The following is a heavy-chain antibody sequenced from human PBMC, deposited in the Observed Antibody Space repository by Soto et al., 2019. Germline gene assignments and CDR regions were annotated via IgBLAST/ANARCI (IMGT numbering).Heavy chain of an antibody. CDR1: GYPFTHYG. CDR2: ISPFNGNT. Sequence: ASVKVSCKSSGYPFTHYGITWVRQAPGQGPEWMGWISPFNGNTNYAQTFQGWVTMTRDTSISTAYMELSRLRSDDTAVYYCARDGEGIAVPGNSFDIWGQGTVVTVSS. J-gene: IGHJ3*02. CDR3: ARDGEGIAVPGNSFDI. V-gene: IGHV1-18*01. D-gene: IGHD6-19*01.